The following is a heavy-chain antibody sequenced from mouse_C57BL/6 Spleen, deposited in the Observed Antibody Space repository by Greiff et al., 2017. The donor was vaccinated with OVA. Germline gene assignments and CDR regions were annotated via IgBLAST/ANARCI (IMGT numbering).Heavy chain of an antibody. Sequence: EVKLQESGPELVKPGASVKMSCKASGYTFTDYNMHWVKQSHGKSLEWIGYINPNNGGTSYNQKFKGKATLTVNKSSSTAYMERRSLTSEDSAVYYCARGGTTVATGAYWGQGTLVTVSA. CDR3: ARGGTTVATGAY. D-gene: IGHD1-1*01. CDR1: GYTFTDYN. J-gene: IGHJ3*01. CDR2: INPNNGGT. V-gene: IGHV1-22*01.